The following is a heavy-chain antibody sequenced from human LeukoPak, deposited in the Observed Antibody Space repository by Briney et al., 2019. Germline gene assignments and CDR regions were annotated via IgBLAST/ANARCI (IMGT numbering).Heavy chain of an antibody. V-gene: IGHV3-23*01. CDR3: ARDFGPRLYAFDV. D-gene: IGHD3-16*01. J-gene: IGHJ3*01. CDR2: FSGSSDNT. CDR1: GFTFSNYA. Sequence: GGTLRLSCAASGFTFSNYAMSWVRQAPGKGLEWVSGFSGSSDNTYYADSVKGRFTISRDNSKNTLYLQMNSLRAEDTAVYFCARDFGPRLYAFDVWGQGTMITVSS.